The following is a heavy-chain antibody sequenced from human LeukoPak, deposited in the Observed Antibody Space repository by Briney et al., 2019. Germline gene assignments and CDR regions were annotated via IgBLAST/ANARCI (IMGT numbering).Heavy chain of an antibody. CDR2: ISGSGGST. CDR3: AKSLGSVVVTANDY. CDR1: GFTFSSYA. J-gene: IGHJ4*02. V-gene: IGHV3-23*01. D-gene: IGHD2-21*02. Sequence: GRSLRLSCAASGFTFSSYAMSWVRQAPGKGLEWVSAISGSGGSTHYADSVKGRFTISRDNSKNTLYLQTNSLRAEDTVVYYCAKSLGSVVVTANDYWGQGTLVTVSS.